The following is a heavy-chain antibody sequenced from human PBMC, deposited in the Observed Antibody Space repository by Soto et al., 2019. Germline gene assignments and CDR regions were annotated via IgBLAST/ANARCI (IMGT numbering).Heavy chain of an antibody. V-gene: IGHV1-69*04. J-gene: IGHJ3*01. CDR3: ARERFCSSTACYRDAFDV. CDR2: IIPLLGVP. D-gene: IGHD2-2*01. CDR1: GGPARSYT. Sequence: QVQLVQSGAEVRKPGSSVRVSCKASGGPARSYTLTWVRQAPGQGLEWMGRIIPLLGVPDYAQKFQGRLTMXAYXSTNTAYMDLSSLTSDDTALYYCARERFCSSTACYRDAFDVWGQGTQVTVSS.